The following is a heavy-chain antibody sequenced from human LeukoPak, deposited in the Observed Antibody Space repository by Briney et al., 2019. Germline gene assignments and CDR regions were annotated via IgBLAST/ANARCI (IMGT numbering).Heavy chain of an antibody. V-gene: IGHV4-34*01. J-gene: IGHJ4*02. CDR3: ARGRGVYDFWSGYYIYYFDY. Sequence: SETLSLTCAVYGGSFSGYYWSWVRQPPGPGLGWIGEINHSGSTNYNPSLKSRVTIPVDTSKHQFSLKLSSVTAADTAVYYCARGRGVYDFWSGYYIYYFDYWGQGTLVTVSS. CDR1: GGSFSGYY. CDR2: INHSGST. D-gene: IGHD3-3*01.